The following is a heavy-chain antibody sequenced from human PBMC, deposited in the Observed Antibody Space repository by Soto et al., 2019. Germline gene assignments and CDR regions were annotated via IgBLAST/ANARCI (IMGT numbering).Heavy chain of an antibody. CDR3: ARDLGYYDILTGYSPVDY. V-gene: IGHV3-11*01. Sequence: GGSLRLSCAASVFTFSDYYMSWIRQAPGKGLEWVSYISSSGSTIYYADSVKGRFTISRDNAKNSLYLQMNSLRAEDTAVYYCARDLGYYDILTGYSPVDYWGQGTLVTVSS. CDR1: VFTFSDYY. D-gene: IGHD3-9*01. CDR2: ISSSGSTI. J-gene: IGHJ4*02.